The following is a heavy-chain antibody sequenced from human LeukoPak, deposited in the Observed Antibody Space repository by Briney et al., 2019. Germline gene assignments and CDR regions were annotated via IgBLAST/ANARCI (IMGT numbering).Heavy chain of an antibody. V-gene: IGHV4-34*01. J-gene: IGHJ6*03. CDR3: ARGGRYMSASWYGSVYYYMDV. CDR1: GVSFSGYY. Sequence: SETLSLTCAVYGVSFSGYYWSWIRQPPGKGLEWVWEINLRGSNTYNPYFKSRVTISLDESKNQCSLKLSSVTAAATAVYFRARGGRYMSASWYGSVYYYMDVWGKGTTVTVSS. CDR2: INLRGSN. D-gene: IGHD6-13*01.